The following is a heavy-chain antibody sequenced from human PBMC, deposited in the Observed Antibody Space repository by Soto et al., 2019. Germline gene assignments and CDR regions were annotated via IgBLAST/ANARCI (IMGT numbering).Heavy chain of an antibody. D-gene: IGHD6-19*01. CDR1: GFTYGGYA. CDR2: ISGSGSNT. Sequence: PGGSLRLSCVASGFTYGGYAMSWVRQAPGKGLEWVSVISGSGSNTYYPDSVKGRFTISRDNSKNTLYLQMNRPRVEDTAVYYCAKGGSAWYYYFDYWGQGTLVTVSS. V-gene: IGHV3-23*01. CDR3: AKGGSAWYYYFDY. J-gene: IGHJ4*02.